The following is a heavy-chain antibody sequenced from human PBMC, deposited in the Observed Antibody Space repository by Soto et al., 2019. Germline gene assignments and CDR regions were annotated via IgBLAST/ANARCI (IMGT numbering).Heavy chain of an antibody. CDR1: GGSFSGYY. Sequence: QVQLQQWGAGLLKPSETLSLTCAVYGGSFSGYYWSWIRQPPGKGLEWIGEINHSGSTNYNPSLKSRVTISVDTSKNQFSLKLSSVTAADTAMYYCARGRIDWGAVTTSYYYYYMDVWGKGTTATVSS. D-gene: IGHD4-17*01. CDR2: INHSGST. J-gene: IGHJ6*03. V-gene: IGHV4-34*01. CDR3: ARGRIDWGAVTTSYYYYYMDV.